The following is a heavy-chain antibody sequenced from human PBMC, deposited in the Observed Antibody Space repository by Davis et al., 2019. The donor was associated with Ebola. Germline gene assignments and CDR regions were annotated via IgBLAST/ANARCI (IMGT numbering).Heavy chain of an antibody. V-gene: IGHV3-23*01. CDR3: AKGGLDCSGGSCTHDAFDI. CDR2: ISGSGGST. CDR1: GFTFSSYA. J-gene: IGHJ3*02. Sequence: PGGSLRLSCAASGFTFSSYAMSWVRQAPGKGLEWVSAISGSGGSTYYADSVKGRFTISRDNSKNTLYLQMNSLRAEDTAVYYCAKGGLDCSGGSCTHDAFDIWGQGTMVTVSS. D-gene: IGHD2-15*01.